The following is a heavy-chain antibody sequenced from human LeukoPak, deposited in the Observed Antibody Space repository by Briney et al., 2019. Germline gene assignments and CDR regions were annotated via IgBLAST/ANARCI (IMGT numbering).Heavy chain of an antibody. D-gene: IGHD4-17*01. CDR2: INISGRT. V-gene: IGHV4-4*07. J-gene: IGHJ4*02. Sequence: SETLSLTCSVSGGSISSHYWSWIRRPAGKGLEWIGRINISGRTNYNPALESRVTMSVDTSKNQFSLNLSSVTAADTAVYYCARVAKDYGDYVAFDYWGQGALVTVSS. CDR1: GGSISSHY. CDR3: ARVAKDYGDYVAFDY.